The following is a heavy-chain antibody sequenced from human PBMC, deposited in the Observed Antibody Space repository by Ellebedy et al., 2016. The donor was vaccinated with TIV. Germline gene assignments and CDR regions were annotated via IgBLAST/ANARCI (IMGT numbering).Heavy chain of an antibody. CDR3: VRGFAGFEY. J-gene: IGHJ4*02. D-gene: IGHD3-10*01. V-gene: IGHV3-74*01. CDR2: CNGDGSST. CDR1: GFSFSSYW. Sequence: GESLKISCAASGFSFSSYWMHWVRQAPGKGLVWVSRCNGDGSSTSYAASVKGRFTVSRDNAKNTLYLQMNSLRAEDTAVYYCVRGFAGFEYWGQGTLVTVSS.